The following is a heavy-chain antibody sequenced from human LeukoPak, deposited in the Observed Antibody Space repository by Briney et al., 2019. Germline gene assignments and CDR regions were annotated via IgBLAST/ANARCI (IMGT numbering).Heavy chain of an antibody. CDR3: AKDAQRGFDYSNSLQY. V-gene: IGHV3-33*06. CDR1: GFTFSHYG. J-gene: IGHJ4*02. CDR2: IWSDGSNQ. Sequence: PGGSLILSCAASGFTFSHYGMHWVRQAPGKGLAWVAVIWSDGSNQFYADSVKGRFTISRDDSQNTVFLQMSSLRAEDTAIYYCAKDAQRGFDYSNSLQYWGQGTLVTVSS. D-gene: IGHD4-11*01.